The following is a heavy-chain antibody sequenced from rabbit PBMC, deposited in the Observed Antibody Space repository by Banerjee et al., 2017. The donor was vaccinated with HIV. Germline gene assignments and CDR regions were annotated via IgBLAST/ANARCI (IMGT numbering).Heavy chain of an antibody. CDR1: GFSFSSSYN. D-gene: IGHD6-1*01. Sequence: QQLVESGGGLVKPGASLTLTCTASGFSFSSSYNMCWVRQAPGKGLEWIACIYTGSGGYTYFASWAKGRFTISKTSSTTVTLQVTSLTAADMATYFCARDFFSNYGYALDLWGQGTLVTVS. CDR3: ARDFFSNYGYALDL. V-gene: IGHV1S40*01. J-gene: IGHJ3*01. CDR2: IYTGSGGYT.